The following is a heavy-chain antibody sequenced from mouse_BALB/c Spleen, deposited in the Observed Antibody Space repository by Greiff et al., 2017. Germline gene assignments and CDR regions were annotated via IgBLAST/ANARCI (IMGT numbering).Heavy chain of an antibody. Sequence: VQLQQSGAELAKPGASVKMSCKASGYTFTSYWMHWVKQRPGQGLEWIGYINPSTGYTEYNQKFKDKATLTADKSSSTAYMQLSSLTSEDSAVYYCARGPRYFDVWGAGTTVTVSS. J-gene: IGHJ1*01. CDR3: ARGPRYFDV. V-gene: IGHV1-7*01. CDR2: INPSTGYT. CDR1: GYTFTSYW.